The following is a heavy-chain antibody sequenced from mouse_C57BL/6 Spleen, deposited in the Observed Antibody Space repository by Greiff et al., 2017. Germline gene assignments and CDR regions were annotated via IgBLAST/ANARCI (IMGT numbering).Heavy chain of an antibody. CDR2: ISYDGSN. CDR3: AIYYDYDGFAY. Sequence: QLQESGPGLVKPSQSLSLTCSVTGYSITSGYYWNWIRQFPGNKLEWMGYISYDGSNNYNPSLKNRISITRDTSKNQFFLKLNSVTTEDTATYYCAIYYDYDGFAYWGQGTLVTVSA. CDR1: GYSITSGYY. J-gene: IGHJ3*01. V-gene: IGHV3-6*01. D-gene: IGHD2-4*01.